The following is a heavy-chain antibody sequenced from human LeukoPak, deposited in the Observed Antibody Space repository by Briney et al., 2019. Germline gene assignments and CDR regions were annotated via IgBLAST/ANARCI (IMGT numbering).Heavy chain of an antibody. CDR2: ISYDGSNK. J-gene: IGHJ4*02. CDR1: GFTFSGYA. CDR3: ARDRVYYYDSSGYYDFDY. Sequence: GGSLRLSCAASGFTFSGYAMHWVRQAPGKGLEWVAVISYDGSNKYCADSVKGRFTISRDNSKNTLYLQMNSLRAEDTAVYYCARDRVYYYDSSGYYDFDYWGQGTLVTVSS. V-gene: IGHV3-30*04. D-gene: IGHD3-22*01.